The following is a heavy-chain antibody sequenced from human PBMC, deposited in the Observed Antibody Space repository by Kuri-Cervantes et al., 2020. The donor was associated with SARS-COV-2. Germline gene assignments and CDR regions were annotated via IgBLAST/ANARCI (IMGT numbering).Heavy chain of an antibody. V-gene: IGHV3-23*01. CDR2: ISVSGGDT. D-gene: IGHD6-19*01. J-gene: IGHJ4*02. Sequence: RRSLRPSCAASGFTFSSFAMAWVRQAPGKGLEWVSDISVSGGDTHYADSVRGRFTISRDNSKNTLYLQVNSLRAEDTAVYFCAKVNVILGRAWYGRAHFDFWGQGTLVTVSS. CDR3: AKVNVILGRAWYGRAHFDF. CDR1: GFTFSSFA.